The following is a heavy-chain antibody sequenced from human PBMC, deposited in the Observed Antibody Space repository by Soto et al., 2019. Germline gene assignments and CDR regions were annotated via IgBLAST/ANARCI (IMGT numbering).Heavy chain of an antibody. J-gene: IGHJ6*02. CDR1: GYSFTSYW. V-gene: IGHV5-51*01. CDR2: IYPGDSDT. CDR3: ARATAMVHYCYGMDV. Sequence: GESLKISCKGSGYSFTSYWIGWVRQMPGKGLEWMGIIYPGDSDTRYSPSFQGQVTISADKSISTAYLQWSSLKASDTAMYYCARATAMVHYCYGMDVWGQGTTVTVSS. D-gene: IGHD5-18*01.